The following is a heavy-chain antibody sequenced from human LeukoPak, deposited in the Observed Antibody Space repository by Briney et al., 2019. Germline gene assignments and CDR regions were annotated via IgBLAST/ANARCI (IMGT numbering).Heavy chain of an antibody. CDR2: ISYDGSNK. J-gene: IGHJ4*02. V-gene: IGHV3-30-3*01. Sequence: TGGSLRPSCAASGFTFSSYAMHWVRQAPGKGLEWVAVISYDGSNKYYADSVKGRFSISRDNSKNTLYLQMNSLRPEDTAIYYCARDSGVSTSWFRESDFWGQGTLVSVSS. CDR3: ARDSGVSTSWFRESDF. CDR1: GFTFSSYA. D-gene: IGHD6-13*01.